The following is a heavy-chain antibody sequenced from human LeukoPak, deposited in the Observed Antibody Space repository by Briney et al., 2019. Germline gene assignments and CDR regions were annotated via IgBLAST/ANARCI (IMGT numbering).Heavy chain of an antibody. CDR2: INHSGST. V-gene: IGHV4-34*01. D-gene: IGHD3-22*01. CDR3: ARSRLGPYDI. J-gene: IGHJ3*02. CDR1: GGSFSGYY. Sequence: SETLSLTCAVYGGSFSGYYWSWIRQPPGKGLEWIGEINHSGSTNYNPSLKSRVTISVDTSKNQFSLKLSSVTAADTAVYYCARSRLGPYDIWGQGTMVTVSS.